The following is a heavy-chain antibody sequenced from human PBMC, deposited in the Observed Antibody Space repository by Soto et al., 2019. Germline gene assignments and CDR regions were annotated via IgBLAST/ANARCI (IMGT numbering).Heavy chain of an antibody. Sequence: EVQLVESGGGLVQPGGSLRLSCTASGFTFSSYNMNWVRQAPGKGLEWISYISSRSSTIYYADSVKGRFTISRDNAKNSLFLHMNSLRAEDTAVYYCLRAPPGYSATWFTDWGQGTLVTVSS. CDR2: ISSRSSTI. CDR3: LRAPPGYSATWFTD. V-gene: IGHV3-48*01. CDR1: GFTFSSYN. D-gene: IGHD5-12*01. J-gene: IGHJ4*02.